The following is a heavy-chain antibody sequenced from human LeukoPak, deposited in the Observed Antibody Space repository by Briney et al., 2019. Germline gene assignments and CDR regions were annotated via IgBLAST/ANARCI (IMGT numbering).Heavy chain of an antibody. CDR1: GFTFSSYW. D-gene: IGHD2-21*02. Sequence: GGSLRLSCAASGFTFSSYWMSWVRQAPGKGLEWVANIMQDGSEKYYVDSVKGRFTISRDNAKNLLYLQMNSLRAEDTAVYYCARRYCGGDCHSPYFDYWGQGTLVTVSS. CDR2: IMQDGSEK. CDR3: ARRYCGGDCHSPYFDY. V-gene: IGHV3-7*01. J-gene: IGHJ4*02.